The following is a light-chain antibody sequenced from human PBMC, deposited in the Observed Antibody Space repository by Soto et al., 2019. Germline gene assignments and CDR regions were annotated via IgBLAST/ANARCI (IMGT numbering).Light chain of an antibody. J-gene: IGLJ7*01. CDR1: SSDVGDYNY. CDR2: EVS. CDR3: ASYTSSSTWV. Sequence: QPVLTQPASVSGSPGQSITISCTGTSSDVGDYNYVSWYQQHPGKVPKLMIYEVSYRPSGVSNRFSGSKSGNTASLTISGLQAEDEADYYCASYTSSSTWVFGAGTQLTVL. V-gene: IGLV2-14*01.